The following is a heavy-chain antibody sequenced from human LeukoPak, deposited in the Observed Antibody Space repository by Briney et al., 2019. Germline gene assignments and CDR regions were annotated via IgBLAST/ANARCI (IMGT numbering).Heavy chain of an antibody. J-gene: IGHJ4*02. Sequence: GGSLRLSCAASGFTFSTYAIHWVRQAPGKGLDWVAVISYDGIKKYYADSVKGRFTISRDNAKNSLYLQMNSLRAEDTAVYYCAGNIAVAGLDYWGQGTLVTVSS. CDR2: ISYDGIKK. CDR1: GFTFSTYA. D-gene: IGHD6-19*01. V-gene: IGHV3-30*04. CDR3: AGNIAVAGLDY.